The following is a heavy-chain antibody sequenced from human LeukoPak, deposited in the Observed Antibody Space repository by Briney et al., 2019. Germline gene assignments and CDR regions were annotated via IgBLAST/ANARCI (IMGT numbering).Heavy chain of an antibody. CDR1: GYIFTSYH. CDR3: ARVSYYDSGTYSWFDP. CDR2: INPSDGST. J-gene: IGHJ5*02. V-gene: IGHV1-46*01. D-gene: IGHD3-10*01. Sequence: GASVKVSCKASGYIFTSYHIHWVRQAPGQGLEWMGIINPSDGSTSYVQKFQGRVTMTRDTSTNTVYMELSSLRSEDTAVYYCARVSYYDSGTYSWFDPWGQGTLVTVSS.